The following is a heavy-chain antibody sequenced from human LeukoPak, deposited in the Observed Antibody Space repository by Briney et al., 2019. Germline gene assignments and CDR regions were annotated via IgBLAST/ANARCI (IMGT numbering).Heavy chain of an antibody. CDR3: AREQIGGYCSSTSCPNWFDP. V-gene: IGHV3-66*01. Sequence: GGSLRLSCAASGFTVSSNYMSWVRQAPGKGLEWVSVIYSGGSTYYADSVKGRFTISRDNSKNTLHLQMNSLRAEDTAVYYCAREQIGGYCSSTSCPNWFDPWGQGTLVTVSS. CDR2: IYSGGST. J-gene: IGHJ5*02. D-gene: IGHD2-2*01. CDR1: GFTVSSNY.